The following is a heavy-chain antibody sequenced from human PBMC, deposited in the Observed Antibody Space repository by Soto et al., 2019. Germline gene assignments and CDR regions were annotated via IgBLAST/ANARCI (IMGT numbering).Heavy chain of an antibody. D-gene: IGHD6-19*01. CDR3: TTIIYSSGWSRDY. CDR2: IYYGGNT. CDR1: GGSINSNYF. V-gene: IGHV4-39*01. Sequence: SETLSLTCAVSGGSINSNYFWGWIRQPPGRGLEWIGSIYYGGNTYYNPSLKSRVTISADSSKNQFSLNLNSVTAADTAVYYCTTIIYSSGWSRDYWGQGTLVTVSS. J-gene: IGHJ4*02.